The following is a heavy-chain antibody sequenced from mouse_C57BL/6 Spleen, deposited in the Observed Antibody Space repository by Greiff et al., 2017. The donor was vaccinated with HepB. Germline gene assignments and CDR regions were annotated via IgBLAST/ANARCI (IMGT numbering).Heavy chain of an antibody. CDR1: GYTFTSYG. Sequence: VKLVESGAELARPGASVKLSCKASGYTFTSYGISWVKQRTGQGLEWIGEIYPRSGNTYYNEKFKGKATLTADKSSSTAYMELRSLTSEDSAVYFCAREDSSGPFFDYWGQGTTLTVSS. J-gene: IGHJ2*01. V-gene: IGHV1-81*01. CDR3: AREDSSGPFFDY. CDR2: IYPRSGNT. D-gene: IGHD3-2*02.